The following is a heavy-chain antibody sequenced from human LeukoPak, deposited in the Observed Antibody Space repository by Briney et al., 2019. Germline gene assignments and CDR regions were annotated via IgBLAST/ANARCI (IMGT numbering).Heavy chain of an antibody. CDR1: GNSISSSYY. J-gene: IGHJ4*02. D-gene: IGHD3-22*01. Sequence: SETLSLTCAVTGNSISSSYYWGWIRQPPGKGLQWIGSIYHTGSTYYTPSLKSRVTISVDTSKNRFSLKLNPVTATDTAVYYCAGQHDSNGYYFYWGQGTLVTVSS. CDR2: IYHTGST. CDR3: AGQHDSNGYYFY. V-gene: IGHV4-38-2*01.